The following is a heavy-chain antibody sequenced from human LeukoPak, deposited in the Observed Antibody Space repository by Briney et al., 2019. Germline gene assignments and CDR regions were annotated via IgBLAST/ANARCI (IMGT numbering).Heavy chain of an antibody. D-gene: IGHD6-19*01. CDR2: ISPSGDIT. J-gene: IGHJ6*03. CDR1: GFTFSGYE. CDR3: AREAVYYYYMDV. Sequence: GGSLRLSCAASGFTFSGYEMNWVRQAPGKGLEWVSGISPSGDITYYADSVKGRFTISRDNSKNTLYLQMNSLRAEDTAVYYCAREAVYYYYMDVWGKGTTVTVSS. V-gene: IGHV3-23*01.